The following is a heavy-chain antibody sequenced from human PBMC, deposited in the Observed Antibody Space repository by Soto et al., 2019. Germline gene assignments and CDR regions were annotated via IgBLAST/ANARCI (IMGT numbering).Heavy chain of an antibody. Sequence: SSETLSLTCTVSGYSISSGSYWGWIRQPPGKGPEWIASIYHGGTTFYNPSLKSRVTVSVDNPNNQFSLKLRSVTAADTAVYYGAKAHVMVGAGSTFDDWGHGTLVTVYS. D-gene: IGHD6-19*01. CDR1: GYSISSGSY. V-gene: IGHV4-38-2*02. CDR2: IYHGGTT. CDR3: AKAHVMVGAGSTFDD. J-gene: IGHJ4*01.